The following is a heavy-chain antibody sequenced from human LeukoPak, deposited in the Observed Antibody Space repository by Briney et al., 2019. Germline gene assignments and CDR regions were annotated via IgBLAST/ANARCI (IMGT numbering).Heavy chain of an antibody. V-gene: IGHV3-30*03. J-gene: IGHJ6*02. CDR2: ISYDGSNK. D-gene: IGHD6-13*01. CDR3: ARFRFASSWPYGVDV. CDR1: GFTFSSYG. Sequence: GGSLRLSCAASGFTFSSYGMHWVRQAPGKGLEWVAVISYDGSNKYYADSVKGRFTISRDNSKNTLYLQMNSLRAEDTAVYYCARFRFASSWPYGVDVWGQGTTVTVSS.